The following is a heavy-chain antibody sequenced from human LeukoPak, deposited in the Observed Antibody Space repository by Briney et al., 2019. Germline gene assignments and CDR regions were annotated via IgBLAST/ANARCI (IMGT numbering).Heavy chain of an antibody. D-gene: IGHD1-26*01. Sequence: GGSLRLSCATSGLTFTNAWMRWVRQAPGKGREWVGRIKSKTDGGTSDYAAPVQGRFTISRDDSKNTLYLQMNSLKIEDTAVYYCATDPGEWEPIWGQGTMVTVSS. CDR2: IKSKTDGGTS. J-gene: IGHJ3*02. CDR1: GLTFTNAW. CDR3: ATDPGEWEPI. V-gene: IGHV3-15*01.